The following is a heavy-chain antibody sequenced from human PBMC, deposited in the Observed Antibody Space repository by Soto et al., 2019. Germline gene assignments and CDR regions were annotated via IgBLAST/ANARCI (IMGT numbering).Heavy chain of an antibody. Sequence: ASVKVSCKASGYTFTSYGISWVRQAPGQGLEWMGWISAYNGNTNYAQKLQGRVTMTTDTSTSTAYMELRSLRSDDTAVYYCARGGYSGSSWPYYYYYGMDVWGQGTTVTVSS. J-gene: IGHJ6*02. CDR2: ISAYNGNT. CDR3: ARGGYSGSSWPYYYYYGMDV. V-gene: IGHV1-18*01. CDR1: GYTFTSYG. D-gene: IGHD6-13*01.